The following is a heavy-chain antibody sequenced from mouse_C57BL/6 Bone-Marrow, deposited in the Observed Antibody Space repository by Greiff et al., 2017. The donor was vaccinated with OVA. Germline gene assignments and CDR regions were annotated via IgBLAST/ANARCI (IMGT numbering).Heavy chain of an antibody. J-gene: IGHJ3*01. CDR1: GFTFSDYG. CDR2: ISNLAYSI. D-gene: IGHD3-2*02. Sequence: EVHLVESGGGLVQPGGSLKLSCAASGFTFSDYGMAWVRQAPRKGPEWVAFISNLAYSIYYADTVTGRFTISRENAKNTLYLEMSSLRSEDTAMYYCARHASSGTWFAYWGQGTLVTVSA. CDR3: ARHASSGTWFAY. V-gene: IGHV5-15*01.